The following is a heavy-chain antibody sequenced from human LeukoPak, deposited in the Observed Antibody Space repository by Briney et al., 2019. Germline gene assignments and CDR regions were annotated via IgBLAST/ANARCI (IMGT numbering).Heavy chain of an antibody. Sequence: GGSLRLSCAASGFTFSSYGMHWVRQAPGKGLEWVAVIWYDGSNKYYADSVKGRFTISRDNSKNTLYLRMNSLRAEDTAVYYCARDPSSGTPPDYWGQGTLVTVSS. CDR3: ARDPSSGTPPDY. CDR2: IWYDGSNK. D-gene: IGHD1-7*01. J-gene: IGHJ4*02. V-gene: IGHV3-33*01. CDR1: GFTFSSYG.